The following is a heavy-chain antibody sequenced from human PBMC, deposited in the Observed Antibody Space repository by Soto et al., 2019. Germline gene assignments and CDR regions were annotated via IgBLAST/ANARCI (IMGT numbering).Heavy chain of an antibody. V-gene: IGHV1-69*13. CDR3: ARGLRTGNYGMDV. D-gene: IGHD2-15*01. CDR1: GGSFDNYA. CDR2: IIPMFETV. Sequence: SVKVSCKASGGSFDNYAVSWVRQAPGQGLEWMGGIIPMFETVNYAQRFQGRLTIAADESTSTAYMELTSLTSADTAIYFCARGLRTGNYGMDVWGQGTTVTVSS. J-gene: IGHJ6*02.